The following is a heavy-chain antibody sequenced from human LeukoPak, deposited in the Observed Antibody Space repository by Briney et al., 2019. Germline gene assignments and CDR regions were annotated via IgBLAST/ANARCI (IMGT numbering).Heavy chain of an antibody. CDR2: ISGDRT. Sequence: GGSLRLSCVGSGFTLSSYVISWVRQAPGKGLEWVSSISGDRTDYTDSVKGRFTISRDISKNMIYLQMNSLRAEDTAICYCAKVLRFLQWPTAFDIWGQGTMVTVSS. V-gene: IGHV3-23*01. CDR1: GFTLSSYV. J-gene: IGHJ3*02. D-gene: IGHD3-3*01. CDR3: AKVLRFLQWPTAFDI.